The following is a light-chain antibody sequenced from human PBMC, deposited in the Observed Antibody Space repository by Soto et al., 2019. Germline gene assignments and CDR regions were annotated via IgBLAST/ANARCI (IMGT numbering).Light chain of an antibody. CDR3: ATWDDSLLGPV. Sequence: QSVLTQPPSASGTPGQRVIISCSGSTSNIAINTVNWYQQVPGTAPKLLMYTDTHRPSGVPDRFSGSRSGTSASLAITGLQSEDAADYYCATWDDSLLGPVFGGGTQLTVL. CDR1: TSNIAINT. J-gene: IGLJ7*01. V-gene: IGLV1-44*01. CDR2: TDT.